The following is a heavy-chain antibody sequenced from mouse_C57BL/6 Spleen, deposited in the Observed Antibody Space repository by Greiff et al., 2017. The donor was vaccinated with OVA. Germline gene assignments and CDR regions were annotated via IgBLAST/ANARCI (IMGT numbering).Heavy chain of an antibody. CDR3: ARLYDYDYRYYAMDY. CDR1: GFSLSTSGMG. V-gene: IGHV8-12*01. CDR2: IYWDDDK. J-gene: IGHJ4*01. Sequence: QVTLKESGPGILQSSQTLSLTCSFSGFSLSTSGMGVSWIRQPSGKGLEWLAHIYWDDDKRYNPSQKSRLTIFKDTSRHPGFLKITSVDTADTATYYCARLYDYDYRYYAMDYWGQGTSVTVSS. D-gene: IGHD2-4*01.